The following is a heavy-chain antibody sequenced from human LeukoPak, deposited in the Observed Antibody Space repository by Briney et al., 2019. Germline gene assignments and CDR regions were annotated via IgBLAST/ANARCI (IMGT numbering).Heavy chain of an antibody. V-gene: IGHV1-69*04. D-gene: IGHD1-26*01. CDR3: ARGSGSGDRVLY. J-gene: IGHJ4*02. Sequence: GASVKVSCKASGGTFSSYAISWVRQAPGQGLEWMGRIIPILGIANYAQKFQGRVTITADKSASTAYMELSSQRSEDTAVYYCARGSGSGDRVLYWGQGTLVTVSS. CDR2: IIPILGIA. CDR1: GGTFSSYA.